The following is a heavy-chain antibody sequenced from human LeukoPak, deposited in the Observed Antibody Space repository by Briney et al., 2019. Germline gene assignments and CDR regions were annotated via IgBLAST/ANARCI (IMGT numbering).Heavy chain of an antibody. V-gene: IGHV1-8*01. CDR3: ARTYNTGIGFPPLGYYYYYMDV. CDR1: GYTFTSYD. Sequence: GASVKVSCKASGYTFTSYDINWVRQATGQGLEWMGWMNPNSGNTGYAQKFQGRVTMTRNTSISTAYMELSSLRSEDTAVYYCARTYNTGIGFPPLGYYYYYMDVWGKGTTVTISS. J-gene: IGHJ6*03. CDR2: MNPNSGNT. D-gene: IGHD1-14*01.